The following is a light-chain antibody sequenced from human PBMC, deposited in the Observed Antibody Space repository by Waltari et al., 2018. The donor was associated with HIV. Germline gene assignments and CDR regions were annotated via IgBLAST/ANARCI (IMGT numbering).Light chain of an antibody. CDR1: QSVSSN. J-gene: IGKJ1*01. CDR2: XXS. Sequence: ILMTQSPATXSVSPGEXATXSCRASQSVSSNLAWYQQKPGQAPRLLIYXXSTXXTXXPARFSXXGSGTXFTLTISXLHSXXXAXYYXQQYNNWPPWTFGQGTKVEIK. CDR3: QQYNNWPPWT. V-gene: IGKV3-15*01.